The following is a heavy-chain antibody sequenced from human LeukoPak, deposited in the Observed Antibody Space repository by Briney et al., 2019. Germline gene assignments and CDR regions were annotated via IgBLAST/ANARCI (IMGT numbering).Heavy chain of an antibody. CDR3: ARGGVIFGFDM. V-gene: IGHV4-61*01. J-gene: IGHJ3*02. Sequence: SETLSLTCTVSGGSISSGSHYWSWIRQPPGTGLEWIGYIYYSGSTNYNPSLKSRVTISVDASKNQFSLKLSSVTAADTAVYYCARGGVIFGFDMWGQGTMVTVSS. CDR2: IYYSGST. D-gene: IGHD3-10*01. CDR1: GGSISSGSHY.